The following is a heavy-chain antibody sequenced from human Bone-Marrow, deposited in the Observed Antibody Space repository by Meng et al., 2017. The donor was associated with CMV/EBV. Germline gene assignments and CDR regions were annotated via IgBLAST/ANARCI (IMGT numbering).Heavy chain of an antibody. J-gene: IGHJ4*02. V-gene: IGHV4-59*01. CDR1: DGSISSYY. Sequence: GSLRLSCTVSDGSISSYYWSWIRQPPGKGLEWIGYIYYSGSTNYNPSLKSRVTISVDTSKGQFSLNLSSVTAADTAVYYCARDGGYYYFDYWGQGALVTVSS. CDR2: IYYSGST. D-gene: IGHD2-15*01. CDR3: ARDGGYYYFDY.